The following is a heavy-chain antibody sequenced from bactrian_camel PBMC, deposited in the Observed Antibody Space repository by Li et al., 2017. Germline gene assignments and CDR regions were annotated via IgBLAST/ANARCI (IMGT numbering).Heavy chain of an antibody. CDR1: GNTGSGVNC. V-gene: IGHV3S53*01. CDR2: HLGGVT. Sequence: VQLVESGGGLVQPGGSLRLSCVASGNTGSGVNCMGWFRQAPGKEREWVGHGYHLGGVTAYSDSAKGRFTISRDIAKNTVSLQMNSLKPEDTATYYCAAGRVCVDLGRGRPDYWGQGTQVTVS. J-gene: IGHJ4*01. D-gene: IGHD4*01. CDR3: AAGRVCVDLGRGRPDY.